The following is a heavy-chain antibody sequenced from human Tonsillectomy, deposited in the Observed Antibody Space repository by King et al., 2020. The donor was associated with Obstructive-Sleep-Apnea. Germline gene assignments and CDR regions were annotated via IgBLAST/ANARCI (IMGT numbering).Heavy chain of an antibody. D-gene: IGHD3-9*01. CDR2: IKEDGSQK. Sequence: VQLVESGGGLVQPGDSLRLSCAAYGFPFRNDWMTWVRQAPGGGLEWVANIKEDGSQKNYVVSAKGRFTISRDNTKNSMFLQLNSMRAEDTAMYYCARDSSPPQKYDSMTGYYDAFDIWGQGTMVTVSS. J-gene: IGHJ3*02. CDR3: ARDSSPPQKYDSMTGYYDAFDI. V-gene: IGHV3-7*01. CDR1: GFPFRNDW.